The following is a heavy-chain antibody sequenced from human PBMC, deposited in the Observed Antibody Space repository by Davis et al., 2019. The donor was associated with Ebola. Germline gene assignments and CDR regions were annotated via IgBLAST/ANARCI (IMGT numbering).Heavy chain of an antibody. CDR2: VGAGGDYT. CDR3: AKGLEWTLSYSYWYGMDV. J-gene: IGHJ6*02. Sequence: PGGSLRLSCEASGFTFHSFVMDWVRQAPGQGLEWVSSVGAGGDYTYYADSVTGRFTISRDNAKNTLYLQMTSLRAEDTAVYYCAKGLEWTLSYSYWYGMDVWGQGTTVTVSS. V-gene: IGHV3-23*01. D-gene: IGHD3-3*01. CDR1: GFTFHSFV.